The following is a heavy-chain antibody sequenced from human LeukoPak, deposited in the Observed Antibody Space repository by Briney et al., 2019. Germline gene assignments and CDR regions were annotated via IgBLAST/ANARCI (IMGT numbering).Heavy chain of an antibody. V-gene: IGHV4-61*02. D-gene: IGHD6-13*01. Sequence: SETLSLTCTVSGASISSSTDYWGWIRQPAGKGLEWIGRIYTSGSTNYNPSLKSRVTMSVDTSKNQFSLKLSSVTAADTAVYYCARDPWDSSWIDYWGQGTLVTVSS. J-gene: IGHJ4*02. CDR3: ARDPWDSSWIDY. CDR2: IYTSGST. CDR1: GASISSSTDY.